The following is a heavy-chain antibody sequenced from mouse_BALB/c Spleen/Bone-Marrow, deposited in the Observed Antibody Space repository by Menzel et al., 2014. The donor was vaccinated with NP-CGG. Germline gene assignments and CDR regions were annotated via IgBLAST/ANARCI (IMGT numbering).Heavy chain of an antibody. Sequence: EVQLQQSGAELVKPGASVKLSCTASGFNVKDTYMHWVKQRPEQGLERIGRVDPALGNTKYDPNFQGKATITADTSSNTAFLQLSNLTSEDTAVYYYARYLYYVSRSSHFDFWGQGTTLTVSS. CDR2: VDPALGNT. CDR1: GFNVKDTY. V-gene: IGHV14-3*02. CDR3: ARYLYYVSRSSHFDF. J-gene: IGHJ2*01. D-gene: IGHD1-1*01.